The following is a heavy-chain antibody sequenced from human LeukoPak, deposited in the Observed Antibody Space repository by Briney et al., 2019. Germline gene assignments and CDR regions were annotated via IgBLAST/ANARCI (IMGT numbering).Heavy chain of an antibody. CDR2: ISYDGSNK. Sequence: PGRSLRLSCAASGFTFSSYAMHWVRQAPGKGLEWVAVISYDGSNKYYADSVKGRFTISRDNSKNTLYLQMNSLRAEDTAVYYCARDAVSYYYYYYMDVWGKGTTVTVSS. CDR3: ARDAVSYYYYYYMDV. J-gene: IGHJ6*03. V-gene: IGHV3-30-3*01. CDR1: GFTFSSYA.